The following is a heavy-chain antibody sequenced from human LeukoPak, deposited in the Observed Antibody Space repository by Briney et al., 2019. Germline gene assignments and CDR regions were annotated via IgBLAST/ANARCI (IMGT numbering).Heavy chain of an antibody. CDR3: ARGKSSSWYGDYYYGMDV. J-gene: IGHJ6*02. Sequence: GASVKVSCKASGYTFTGYYMHWVRQAPGHGLEWMGWINPNSGGTNYAQKFQGRVTMTRDTSISTAYMELSRLRSDDTAVYYCARGKSSSWYGDYYYGMDVWGQGTTVTVSS. CDR1: GYTFTGYY. CDR2: INPNSGGT. V-gene: IGHV1-2*02. D-gene: IGHD6-13*01.